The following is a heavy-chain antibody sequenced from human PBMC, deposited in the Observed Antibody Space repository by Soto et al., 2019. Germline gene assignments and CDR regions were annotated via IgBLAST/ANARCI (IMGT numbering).Heavy chain of an antibody. CDR3: ASLIAVANY. V-gene: IGHV4-4*02. Sequence: SETLSLTCAVSSGSIISSNWWSWVRQPPGKGLEWIGEIYHSGTTNYNPSLKSRVTISVDKSKNQFSLKLSSVTAADTAVYYGASLIAVANYWGQGTLVTVSS. D-gene: IGHD6-19*01. J-gene: IGHJ4*02. CDR2: IYHSGTT. CDR1: SGSIISSNW.